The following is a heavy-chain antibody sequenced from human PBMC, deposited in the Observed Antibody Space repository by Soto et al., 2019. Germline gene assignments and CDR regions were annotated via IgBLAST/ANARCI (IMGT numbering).Heavy chain of an antibody. J-gene: IGHJ6*02. CDR1: GYSFTSYW. D-gene: IGHD3-3*01. CDR2: IDPSDSYT. CDR3: ARHEGSLTIFGVVIIGGPDV. V-gene: IGHV5-10-1*01. Sequence: GESLKISCKGSGYSFTSYWISWVRQMPGKGLEWMGRIDPSDSYTNYSPSFQGRVTISADKSISTAYLQWSSLKASDTATYYCARHEGSLTIFGVVIIGGPDVWGQGTTVTVSS.